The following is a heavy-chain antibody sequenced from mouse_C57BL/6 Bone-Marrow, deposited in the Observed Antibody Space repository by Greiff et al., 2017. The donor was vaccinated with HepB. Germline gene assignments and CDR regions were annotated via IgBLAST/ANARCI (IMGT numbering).Heavy chain of an antibody. CDR2: ISYDGSN. V-gene: IGHV3-6*01. J-gene: IGHJ1*03. CDR1: GYSITSGYY. CDR3: ARGRYFDV. Sequence: EVKLMESGPGLVKPSQSLSLTCSVTGYSITSGYYWNWLRQFPGNKLEWMGYISYDGSNNYNPSLKNLISITRDTSKNQFFLKLNSVTTEDTATYYCARGRYFDVWGTGTTVTVSS.